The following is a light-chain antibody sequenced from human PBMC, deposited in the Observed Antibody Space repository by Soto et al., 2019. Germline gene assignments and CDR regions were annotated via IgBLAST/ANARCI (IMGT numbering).Light chain of an antibody. CDR2: GAS. CDR1: QSVSSN. CDR3: QQYNNWPLWT. Sequence: EIVMTQSPATLSVSPGERATLSCRASQSVSSNLAGYQQKPGHAPRRLIYGASTRATGIPARFSGSGSGTEFPLTISSLQSEDFAVYYCQQYNNWPLWTFGQGTKVDIK. J-gene: IGKJ1*01. V-gene: IGKV3-15*01.